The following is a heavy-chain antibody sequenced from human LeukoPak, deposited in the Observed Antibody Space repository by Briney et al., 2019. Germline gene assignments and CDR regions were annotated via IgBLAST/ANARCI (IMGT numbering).Heavy chain of an antibody. J-gene: IGHJ4*02. Sequence: GESLKISCKGSGYSFTSYWIGWARQMPGRGLEWMGIIYPGDSDTRYSPSFQGQVTISADKSISTAYLQWSSLKASDTAMYYCAKATVTKLFDYWGQGTLVTVSS. V-gene: IGHV5-51*01. CDR2: IYPGDSDT. D-gene: IGHD4-17*01. CDR3: AKATVTKLFDY. CDR1: GYSFTSYW.